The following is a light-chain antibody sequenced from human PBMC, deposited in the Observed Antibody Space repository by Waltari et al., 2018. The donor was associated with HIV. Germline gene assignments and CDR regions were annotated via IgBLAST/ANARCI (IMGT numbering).Light chain of an antibody. J-gene: IGLJ2*01. CDR1: SSNIGAGYD. CDR3: QSYDSSLSVVV. CDR2: GNS. Sequence: QSVLTQPPSVSGAPGQRVTISCTGSSSNIGAGYDVHWYQHLPGTAPKLLIYGNSNRPSGVPDRFSGSESGTSASLAITGLQAEDESDYYCQSYDSSLSVVVFGGGTKLTVL. V-gene: IGLV1-40*01.